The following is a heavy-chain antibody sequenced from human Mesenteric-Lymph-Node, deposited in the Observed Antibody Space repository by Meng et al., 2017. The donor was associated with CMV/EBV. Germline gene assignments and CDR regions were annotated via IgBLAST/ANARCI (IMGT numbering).Heavy chain of an antibody. Sequence: GGSLRLSCAASGFTGLTFSTYDMHWVRQAPGKGLEWVSAIGTAGDTYYPGSVKGRFTISRDNSKNTLYLQMNSLRAEDTAVYYCVKDPDYYDNRSPWGQGTLVTVSS. V-gene: IGHV3-13*01. CDR2: IGTAGDT. D-gene: IGHD3-22*01. CDR3: VKDPDYYDNRSP. CDR1: GFTGLTFSTYD. J-gene: IGHJ5*02.